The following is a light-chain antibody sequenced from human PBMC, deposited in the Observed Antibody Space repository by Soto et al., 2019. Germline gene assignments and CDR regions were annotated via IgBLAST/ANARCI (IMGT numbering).Light chain of an antibody. Sequence: DIEMTQSPSPLSASVGDRVTITCRASQRISTYLNWYQQKPGKAPKLLIYAASSLQSGVPSKFSGSGSGADFTITISSLLPEDFATYFFLQSYISRVTLCGGPKVDIK. V-gene: IGKV1-39*01. J-gene: IGKJ4*01. CDR1: QRISTY. CDR2: AAS. CDR3: LQSYISRVT.